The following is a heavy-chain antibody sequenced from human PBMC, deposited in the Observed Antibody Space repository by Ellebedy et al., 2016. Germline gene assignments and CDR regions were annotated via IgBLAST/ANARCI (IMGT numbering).Heavy chain of an antibody. Sequence: ASVKVSXXASGYTFTGYYMHWVRQAPGQGLEWMGWINPNSGGTNYAQKFQGRVTMTRDTSISTAYMELSRLRSDDTAVYYCARDWKTTRRGWFDPWGQGTLVTVSS. CDR3: ARDWKTTRRGWFDP. CDR2: INPNSGGT. CDR1: GYTFTGYY. D-gene: IGHD1-7*01. J-gene: IGHJ5*02. V-gene: IGHV1-2*02.